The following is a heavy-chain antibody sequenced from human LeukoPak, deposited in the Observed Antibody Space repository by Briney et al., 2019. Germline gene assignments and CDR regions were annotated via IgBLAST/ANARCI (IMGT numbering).Heavy chain of an antibody. CDR1: GYTFTSYG. V-gene: IGHV1-69*05. CDR2: IIPIFGTA. CDR3: ARYNDRDGYNYEGDWFDP. Sequence: ASVKVSCKASGYTFTSYGISWVRQTPGQGLEWMGGIIPIFGTANYAQKFQGRVTITTDESTSTAYMELSSLRSEDTAVYYCARYNDRDGYNYEGDWFDPWGQGTLVTVSP. J-gene: IGHJ5*02. D-gene: IGHD5-24*01.